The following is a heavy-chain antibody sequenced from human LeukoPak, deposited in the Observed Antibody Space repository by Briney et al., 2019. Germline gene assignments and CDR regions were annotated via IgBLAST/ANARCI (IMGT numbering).Heavy chain of an antibody. CDR3: ARRDRSNYIDY. Sequence: GASVKVSCKASAYTFTNYGVTWVRQAPGQGLEWMGWISAYNGNTNYAQNLQGRDTMTTDTSTSTAYMELRSLRSDDTAVYYCARRDRSNYIDYWGQGTLVTVSS. J-gene: IGHJ4*02. CDR1: AYTFTNYG. D-gene: IGHD4-11*01. CDR2: ISAYNGNT. V-gene: IGHV1-18*01.